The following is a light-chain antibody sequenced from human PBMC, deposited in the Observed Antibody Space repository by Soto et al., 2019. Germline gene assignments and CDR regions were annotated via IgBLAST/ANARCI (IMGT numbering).Light chain of an antibody. CDR3: QQYRSSPRT. J-gene: IGKJ1*01. V-gene: IGKV3-20*01. CDR1: QTVIGTS. Sequence: EIVLTQSPGTLSLSPGERATLSCRASQTVIGTSLAWYQQKPGQAPRLLIYGASNRATGIPDRFSGSGSGTDFPLTISRLEPEDFAVYFCQQYRSSPRTFGQGTKVEIK. CDR2: GAS.